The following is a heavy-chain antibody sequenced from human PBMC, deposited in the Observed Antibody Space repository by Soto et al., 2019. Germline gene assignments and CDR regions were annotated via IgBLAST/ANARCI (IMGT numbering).Heavy chain of an antibody. J-gene: IGHJ4*02. CDR1: GYTFTSYG. V-gene: IGHV1-18*01. Sequence: ASVKVSCKASGYTFTSYGISWVRQAPGQGLEWMGWISAYNGNTNYAQKLQGRVTMTTDTSTGTAYMELRSLRSDDTAVYFCARAVSDGSGTVYWGQGTLVIVSS. CDR2: ISAYNGNT. D-gene: IGHD3-10*01. CDR3: ARAVSDGSGTVY.